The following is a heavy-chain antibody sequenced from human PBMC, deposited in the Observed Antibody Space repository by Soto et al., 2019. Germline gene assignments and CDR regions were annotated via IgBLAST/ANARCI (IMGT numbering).Heavy chain of an antibody. V-gene: IGHV4-30-2*01. D-gene: IGHD3-10*01. J-gene: IGHJ6*02. CDR3: AVSGRGGLDV. Sequence: QLQLQESGSGLVKPSQKLSLTCTVSGGSINSGGYSWSWIRQPPGKGLEWIGYIYRSGSAYYSPSLQNRVNISVDTSKNHFSLHLTSVTAADTAVYYCAVSGRGGLDVWGQGTTVTVSS. CDR1: GGSINSGGYS. CDR2: IYRSGSA.